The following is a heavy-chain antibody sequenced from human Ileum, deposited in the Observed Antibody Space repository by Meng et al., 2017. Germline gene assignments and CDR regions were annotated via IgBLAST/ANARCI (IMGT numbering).Heavy chain of an antibody. CDR1: GYTFRNYP. CDR2: INAGNGNI. V-gene: IGHV1-3*01. J-gene: IGHJ4*02. Sequence: QVQLVQSGPEVKKVGASVKVSCTASGYTFRNYPLHWVRQAPGQRPEWMGWINAGNGNIKISQKFQGRITITSETSATAYMELSSLRSEDTAVYFCARENDNWNYFDYWGQGSLVTVSS. CDR3: ARENDNWNYFDY. D-gene: IGHD1-1*01.